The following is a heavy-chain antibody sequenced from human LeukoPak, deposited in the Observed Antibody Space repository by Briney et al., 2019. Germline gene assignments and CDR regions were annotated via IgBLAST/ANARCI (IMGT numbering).Heavy chain of an antibody. Sequence: GSLGLSCAASGFTFSSYAMSWVRQAPGKGLEWVSAISGSGGSTYYADSVKGRFTISRDNSKNTLYLQMNSLRAEDTAVYYCAKPILPRDYGLDYWGQGTLVTVSS. V-gene: IGHV3-23*01. CDR1: GFTFSSYA. CDR2: ISGSGGST. D-gene: IGHD4-17*01. J-gene: IGHJ4*02. CDR3: AKPILPRDYGLDY.